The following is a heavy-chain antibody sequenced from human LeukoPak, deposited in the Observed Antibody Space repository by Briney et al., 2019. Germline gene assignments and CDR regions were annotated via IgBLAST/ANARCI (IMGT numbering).Heavy chain of an antibody. Sequence: SETLSLTCTVSGGSISSGGYYWRWLRQHPGKGLEWIGYIYYSGSTYYNPSLKSRVTISVDTSKNQFSLKLSSVTAADTAVYYCARAPLTYYYGSGSYSHGTKFDPWGQGTLVTVSS. J-gene: IGHJ5*02. CDR3: ARAPLTYYYGSGSYSHGTKFDP. D-gene: IGHD3-10*01. CDR2: IYYSGST. V-gene: IGHV4-31*03. CDR1: GGSISSGGYY.